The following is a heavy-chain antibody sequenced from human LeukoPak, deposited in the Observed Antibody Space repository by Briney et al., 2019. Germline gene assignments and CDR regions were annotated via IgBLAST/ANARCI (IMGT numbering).Heavy chain of an antibody. CDR1: GGSISNYY. CDR2: ISTSGST. J-gene: IGHJ4*02. V-gene: IGHV4-4*07. CDR3: ARRGYLDY. Sequence: SETLSLTCTVSGGSISNYYWNWIRQPAGKGLQWIGHISTSGSTNYSPSLKSRVTMSIDTSKNQFSLNLSSVTAADTAVYYCARRGYLDYWGQGTLITVSA.